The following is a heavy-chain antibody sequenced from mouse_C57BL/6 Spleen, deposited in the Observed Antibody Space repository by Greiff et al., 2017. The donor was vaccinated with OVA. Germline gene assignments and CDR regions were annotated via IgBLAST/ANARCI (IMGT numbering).Heavy chain of an antibody. J-gene: IGHJ2*01. V-gene: IGHV5-4*01. D-gene: IGHD2-3*01. CDR2: ISDGGSYT. CDR3: ARDKGDGYYLFDY. Sequence: EVKLQESGGGLVKPGGSLKLSCAASGFTFSSYAMSWVRQTPEKRLEWVATISDGGSYTYYPDNVKGRFTISRDNAKNNLYLQMSHLKSEDTAMYYCARDKGDGYYLFDYWGQGTTLTVSS. CDR1: GFTFSSYA.